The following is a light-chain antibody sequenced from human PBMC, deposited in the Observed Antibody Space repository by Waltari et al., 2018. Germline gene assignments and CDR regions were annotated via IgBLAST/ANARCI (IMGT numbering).Light chain of an antibody. CDR3: QHYGRSPPNT. V-gene: IGKV3-20*01. Sequence: EVVLTQSPDTLSLSPGERATLSCRASQSVSSSSLAWYQPKPGQAPRLLISGGSTRATGIPDRFSGAGSGTDFTLTISRLEPEDFAVYYCQHYGRSPPNTFGQGSKLEIK. CDR2: GGS. CDR1: QSVSSSS. J-gene: IGKJ2*01.